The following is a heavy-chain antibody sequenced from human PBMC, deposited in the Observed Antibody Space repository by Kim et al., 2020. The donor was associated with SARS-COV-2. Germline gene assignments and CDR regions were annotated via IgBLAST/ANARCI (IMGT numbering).Heavy chain of an antibody. D-gene: IGHD6-19*01. Sequence: GGSLRLSCAGSRFTFSNAWLSWVRQAPGKGLEWVGHIKSKADGGTTDYAAPVKVRFTISRDDSKNTLFLHMSSLQSEDTAVYYCTTFPVRGLSAFDIWGQGTMVTVSS. J-gene: IGHJ3*02. CDR3: TTFPVRGLSAFDI. V-gene: IGHV3-15*01. CDR1: RFTFSNAW. CDR2: IKSKADGGTT.